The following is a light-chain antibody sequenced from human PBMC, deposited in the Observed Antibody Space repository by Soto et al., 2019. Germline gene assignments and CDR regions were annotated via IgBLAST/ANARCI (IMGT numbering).Light chain of an antibody. CDR3: KQSYSTLWT. Sequence: DIQMNQSHSSLSASVGARVTITGRASQSISSYLNWYQQKPGKAPKLLIYAASSLQSGVPSRFSGSGSGTDFTLTISSLQPEDFATYYCKQSYSTLWTFGEGTKVDIK. CDR2: AAS. V-gene: IGKV1-39*01. J-gene: IGKJ1*01. CDR1: QSISSY.